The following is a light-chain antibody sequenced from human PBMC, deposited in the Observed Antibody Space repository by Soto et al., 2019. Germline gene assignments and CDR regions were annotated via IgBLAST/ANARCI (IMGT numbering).Light chain of an antibody. V-gene: IGKV3-11*01. Sequence: EIVLTQSPATLSLSPGESATLSCRARQSISSYLAWFQQKPGQAPRLLIYDASSRATGIPARFSGSGSGTDFTLTISSVESEDSAAYYCQQRYNRYTFGQGTKLEIK. CDR1: QSISSY. CDR3: QQRYNRYT. CDR2: DAS. J-gene: IGKJ2*01.